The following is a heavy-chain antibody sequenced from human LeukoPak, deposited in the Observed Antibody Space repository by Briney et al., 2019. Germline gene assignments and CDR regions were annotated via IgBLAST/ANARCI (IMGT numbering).Heavy chain of an antibody. Sequence: SETLSLTCTVSGGSISSYYWSWIRQPPGKGLEWIGYIYYSGSTNYNPSLKSRVTISVDTSKNQFSLKLGSVTAADTAVYYCARVSGGNIHPAEYFQHWGQGTLVTVSS. CDR2: IYYSGST. CDR3: ARVSGGNIHPAEYFQH. V-gene: IGHV4-59*01. J-gene: IGHJ1*01. D-gene: IGHD4-23*01. CDR1: GGSISSYY.